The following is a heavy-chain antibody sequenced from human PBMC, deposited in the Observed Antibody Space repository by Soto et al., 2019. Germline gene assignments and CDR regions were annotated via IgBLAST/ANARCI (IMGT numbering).Heavy chain of an antibody. CDR3: ARDRPNYYYGMDV. CDR2: IIPIFGTA. Sequence: SVKVSCKASGGTLSSYAISWVRQAPGQGQEWMGGIIPIFGTANYAQKFQGWVTMTRDTSISTAYMEMSRLRSDDTAVYYCARDRPNYYYGMDVWGQGTTVTVSS. J-gene: IGHJ6*02. CDR1: GGTLSSYA. V-gene: IGHV1-69*05.